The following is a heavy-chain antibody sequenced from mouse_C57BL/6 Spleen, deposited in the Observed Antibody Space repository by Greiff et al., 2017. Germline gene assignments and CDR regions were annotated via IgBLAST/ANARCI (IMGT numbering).Heavy chain of an antibody. CDR3: ALGATTVVADWYFDV. CDR1: GYTFTSYW. J-gene: IGHJ1*03. D-gene: IGHD1-1*01. CDR2: IHPNSGST. V-gene: IGHV1-64*01. Sequence: QVQLQQSGAELVKPGASVKLSCKASGYTFTSYWMHWVKQRPGQGLEWIGMIHPNSGSTNYNEKFKSKATLTVDKSSSTAYMQLSSLTSEDSAVYYCALGATTVVADWYFDVWGTGTTVTVSS.